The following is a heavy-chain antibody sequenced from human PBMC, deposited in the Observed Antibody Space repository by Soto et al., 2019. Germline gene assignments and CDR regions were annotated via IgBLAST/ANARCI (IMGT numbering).Heavy chain of an antibody. J-gene: IGHJ5*02. CDR1: GYTFTSYA. Sequence: ASVKVSCKASGYTFTSYAMHWVRQAPGQRLEWMGWISGGSGNTKYSQKFQGRVTITRDTSASTAYMKLSSLRSEDTAVYYCARDGSGSYNDHWGQGTLVTVSS. CDR3: ARDGSGSYNDH. CDR2: ISGGSGNT. D-gene: IGHD3-10*01. V-gene: IGHV1-3*01.